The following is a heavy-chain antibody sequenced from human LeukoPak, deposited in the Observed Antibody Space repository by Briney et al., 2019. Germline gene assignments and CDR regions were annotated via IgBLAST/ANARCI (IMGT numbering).Heavy chain of an antibody. CDR2: ISGSGGST. CDR1: GFTFSSYA. V-gene: IGHV3-23*01. J-gene: IGHJ2*01. CDR3: ARDRNWGRGYFDL. Sequence: GGSLRLSCAASGFTFSSYAMSWVRQAPGKGLEWVSAISGSGGSTYYADSVKGRFTISRDNSKNTLYLQMNSLRAEDTAVYYCARDRNWGRGYFDLWGRGALVIVSS. D-gene: IGHD7-27*01.